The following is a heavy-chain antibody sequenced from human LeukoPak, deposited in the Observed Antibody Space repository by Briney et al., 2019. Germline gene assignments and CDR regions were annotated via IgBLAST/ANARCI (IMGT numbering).Heavy chain of an antibody. CDR3: ARQTFGVLYFDS. V-gene: IGHV4-61*02. J-gene: IGHJ4*02. D-gene: IGHD3-16*01. CDR2: IYNSGST. Sequence: PSETLSLTCVVSGGSINRGSYYWNWIRQPAGKGLEWMGRIYNSGSTNYNPSLKSRVTISADMSRNQLSLLLTSVTAADTAVYYCARQTFGVLYFDSWGLGTLVIVSS. CDR1: GGSINRGSYY.